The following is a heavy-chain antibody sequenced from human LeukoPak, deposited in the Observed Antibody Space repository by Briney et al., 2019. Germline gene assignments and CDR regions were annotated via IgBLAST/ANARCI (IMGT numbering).Heavy chain of an antibody. CDR1: GFTFSGCA. V-gene: IGHV1-58*02. J-gene: IGHJ3*02. CDR2: IVVSTGKK. D-gene: IGHD5-18*01. Sequence: GTSVTVSYKPSGFTFSGCAMQWLRQAREQRLEWIEWIVVSTGKKDYAQRFQERVTITTDMTTSTAYMELSSLRSEDTAVYYCAAGVGYTYGLSLGATALISDIWGQGTMVTVSS. CDR3: AAGVGYTYGLSLGATALISDI.